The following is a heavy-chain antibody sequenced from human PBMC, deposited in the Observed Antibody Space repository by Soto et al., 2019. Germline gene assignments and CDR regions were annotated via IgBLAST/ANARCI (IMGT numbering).Heavy chain of an antibody. D-gene: IGHD6-19*01. J-gene: IGHJ4*02. CDR1: GFTFSFSS. Sequence: PGRSLRLSCAASGFTFSFSSMNWVRQAPGKGLEWVSSISRSSDYIYYADSVKGRFTVSRDNARNTLYLQMNSLRPEDTAVYYCARDGSGWSRDCWGQGTLVTVSS. V-gene: IGHV3-21*01. CDR2: ISRSSDYI. CDR3: ARDGSGWSRDC.